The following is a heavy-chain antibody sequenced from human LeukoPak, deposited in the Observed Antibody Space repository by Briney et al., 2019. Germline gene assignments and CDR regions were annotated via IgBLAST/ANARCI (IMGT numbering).Heavy chain of an antibody. J-gene: IGHJ2*01. CDR3: PRDPAYYYDSSGYYYRDYWYFDL. Sequence: SVKVSCKASGGTFSSYTISWVRQAPGQGLEWMGRIIPILGIANYAQKFQGRVTITADKSTSTAYMELSSLRSEDTAVYYCPRDPAYYYDSSGYYYRDYWYFDLWGRGILVTVSS. V-gene: IGHV1-69*04. CDR1: GGTFSSYT. CDR2: IIPILGIA. D-gene: IGHD3-22*01.